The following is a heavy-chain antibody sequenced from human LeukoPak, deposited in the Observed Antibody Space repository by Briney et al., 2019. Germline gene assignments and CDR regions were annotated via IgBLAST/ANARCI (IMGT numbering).Heavy chain of an antibody. CDR2: ISYDGSNK. Sequence: GGSLRLSCAASGFTFSSYAMHWVRQAPGKGLEWVAVISYDGSNKYYADSVKGRFTISRDNSKNTLYLQMNSLRAEDTAVYYCAREAYGGSSFDYWGQGTLVTVSS. D-gene: IGHD4-23*01. V-gene: IGHV3-30-3*01. CDR1: GFTFSSYA. CDR3: AREAYGGSSFDY. J-gene: IGHJ4*02.